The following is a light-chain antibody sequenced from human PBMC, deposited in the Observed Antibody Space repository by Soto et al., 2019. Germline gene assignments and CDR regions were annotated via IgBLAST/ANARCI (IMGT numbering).Light chain of an antibody. CDR3: QQYNSYEWT. J-gene: IGKJ1*01. V-gene: IGKV1-9*01. CDR1: QGISTF. Sequence: DIQLTQSPSFMSASVGDRVTITCRASQGISTFLAWYQQHPGTAPKRLIYDASNLQSGVPSRFSGSGSGTDFTLTISSLQPEDFATYYCQQYNSYEWTFGQGTKVDIK. CDR2: DAS.